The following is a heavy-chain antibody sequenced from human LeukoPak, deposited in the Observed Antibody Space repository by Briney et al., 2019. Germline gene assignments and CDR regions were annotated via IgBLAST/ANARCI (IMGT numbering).Heavy chain of an antibody. CDR1: GFTFSSYW. CDR3: ARDRRAVAVYFDY. V-gene: IGHV3-7*01. Sequence: PGGSLRLSCAASGFTFSSYWMSWVRQAPGKGLEWVANIKQDGSEKYYVDSVRGRFTISRDNSENTVYLEINNLRTEDTAVYYCARDRRAVAVYFDYWGQGTLVTVSS. J-gene: IGHJ4*02. D-gene: IGHD6-19*01. CDR2: IKQDGSEK.